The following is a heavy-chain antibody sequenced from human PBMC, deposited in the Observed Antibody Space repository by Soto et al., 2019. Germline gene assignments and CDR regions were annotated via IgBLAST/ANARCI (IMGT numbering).Heavy chain of an antibody. CDR1: GGPISSGNYY. Sequence: SETLSLTCTVSGGPISSGNYYWSWIRQPPGKGLEWIGFISYSGSTYYGTSLKSRVTISVDTSKSQFSLNLSFVTAADTAVYYCATMGTPATGLYFFDYWGQGSLVTVSS. CDR3: ATMGTPATGLYFFDY. D-gene: IGHD2-15*01. J-gene: IGHJ4*02. CDR2: ISYSGST. V-gene: IGHV4-30-4*01.